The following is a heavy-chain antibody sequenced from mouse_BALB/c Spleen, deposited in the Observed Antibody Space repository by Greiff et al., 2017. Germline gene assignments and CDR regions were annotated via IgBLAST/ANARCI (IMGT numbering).Heavy chain of an antibody. CDR2: ISYSGST. CDR3: ARGEFPPWFAY. J-gene: IGHJ3*01. CDR1: GYSITSDYA. V-gene: IGHV3-2*02. Sequence: EVKLVESGPGLVKPSQSLSLTCTVTGYSITSDYAWNWIRQFPGNKLEWMGYISYSGSTSYNPSLKSRISITRDTSKNQFFLQLNSVTTEDTATYYCARGEFPPWFAYWGQGTLVTVSA.